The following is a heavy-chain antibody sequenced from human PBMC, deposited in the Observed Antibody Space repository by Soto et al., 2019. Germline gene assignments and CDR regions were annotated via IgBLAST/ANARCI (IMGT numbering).Heavy chain of an antibody. J-gene: IGHJ4*02. CDR1: GGTFSSYA. Sequence: QVQLVQSGAEVKKPGTSVKVSCKASGGTFSSYAISWVRQATGQGREWMGGIIPIFGTANYAQNFQGRVTITADESTSRAYMELSSLRSEDTAVYYCARVGDKAMAGNYYFDYWGQGTLVTVSS. D-gene: IGHD5-18*01. V-gene: IGHV1-69*01. CDR3: ARVGDKAMAGNYYFDY. CDR2: IIPIFGTA.